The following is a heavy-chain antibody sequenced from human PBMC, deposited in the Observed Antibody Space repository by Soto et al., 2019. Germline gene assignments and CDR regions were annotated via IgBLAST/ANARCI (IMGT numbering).Heavy chain of an antibody. CDR2: IDPSDSHA. CDR1: GYSFTSNW. CDR3: VRHFIVVVPATMRAYSSSLDV. Sequence: EVQLVQSGAEVKKPGESLRISCKGSGYSFTSNWITWVRQMPGKGLEWMGRIDPSDSHADYSPSFQGHVSISADKSISTAYLQWSSLKASDTAMYYCVRHFIVVVPATMRAYSSSLDVWGQGTTVTVSS. J-gene: IGHJ6*02. V-gene: IGHV5-10-1*03. D-gene: IGHD2-2*01.